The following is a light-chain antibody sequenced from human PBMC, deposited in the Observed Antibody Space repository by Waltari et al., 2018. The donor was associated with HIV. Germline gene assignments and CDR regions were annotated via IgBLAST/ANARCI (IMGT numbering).Light chain of an antibody. CDR2: EVN. V-gene: IGLV2-8*01. CDR3: SSFGGNNPYLV. Sequence: QSALTQPPSASGSPGQSVIISCTGTTSDVGRYNYVSWYQQHPGRAPKLMIYEVNKRPPGVPDRFSGSKSGNPASLTVSGLQAEDEANYYCSSFGGNNPYLVFGGGTTLTVL. CDR1: TSDVGRYNY. J-gene: IGLJ3*02.